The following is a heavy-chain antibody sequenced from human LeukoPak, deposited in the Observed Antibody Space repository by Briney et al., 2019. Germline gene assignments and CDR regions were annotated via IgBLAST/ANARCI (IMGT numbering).Heavy chain of an antibody. CDR1: GYSISSGYY. CDR2: IYYSGST. J-gene: IGHJ5*02. D-gene: IGHD4-23*01. V-gene: IGHV4-38-2*02. CDR3: ARQSVVTVNWFDP. Sequence: PSETLSLTCTVSGYSISSGYYWGWIRQPPGKGLEWIGSIYYSGSTYYNPSLKSRVTISVDTSKNQFSLKLSSVTAADTAVYYCARQSVVTVNWFDPWGQGTLVTVSS.